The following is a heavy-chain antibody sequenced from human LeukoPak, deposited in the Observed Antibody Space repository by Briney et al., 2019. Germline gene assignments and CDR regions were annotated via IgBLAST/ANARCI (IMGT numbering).Heavy chain of an antibody. J-gene: IGHJ4*02. V-gene: IGHV3-23*01. Sequence: RGSLRLSCASSGFTFSSYAMSWVRQAPGKGLEWVSAISGSGGSTYYADSVKGRFTISRDNSKNTLYLQMNSLRAEDTVVYYCAIPRDFDYWGQGTLVTVSS. CDR2: ISGSGGST. CDR1: GFTFSSYA. CDR3: AIPRDFDY.